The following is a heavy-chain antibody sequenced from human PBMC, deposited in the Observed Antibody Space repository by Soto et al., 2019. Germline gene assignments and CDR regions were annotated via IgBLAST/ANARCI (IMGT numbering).Heavy chain of an antibody. CDR2: ISGSGGST. CDR1: GFTFSSYA. CDR3: AKSVVGPGPWAAHETYYDFWSGYYGGADMDV. Sequence: GGSLRLSCAASGFTFSSYAMSWVRQAPGKGLEWVSAISGSGGSTYYADSVKGRFTISRDNSKNTLYLQMNSLRAEDTAVYYCAKSVVGPGPWAAHETYYDFWSGYYGGADMDVWGKGTTVTVSS. V-gene: IGHV3-23*01. J-gene: IGHJ6*03. D-gene: IGHD3-3*01.